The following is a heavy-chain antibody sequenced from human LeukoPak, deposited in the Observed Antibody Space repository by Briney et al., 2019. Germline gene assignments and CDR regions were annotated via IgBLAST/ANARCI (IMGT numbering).Heavy chain of an antibody. V-gene: IGHV3-33*01. Sequence: GGSLRLSCSASGFILSTPGLHWVRQAAGKGPGWVAGMWYDGSREDYADSVKGRFTISRDTSKNTLNLQMNSLRVEDTAMFYCARDLSFGSLDFRGQGTLVTVSS. CDR1: GFILSTPG. J-gene: IGHJ4*02. CDR3: ARDLSFGSLDF. D-gene: IGHD1-26*01. CDR2: MWYDGSRE.